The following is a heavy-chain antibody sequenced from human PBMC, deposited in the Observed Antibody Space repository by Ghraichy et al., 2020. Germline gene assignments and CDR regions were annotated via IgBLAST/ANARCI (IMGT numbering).Heavy chain of an antibody. Sequence: ASVKVSCKASRSTFTAYYMNWVRQAPGQGLEWMGRINPNTGGTNYAQKFQGRVTMTRDTSIDTAYMELSRVRSDDTAVYYCARDFFSSITSPNYYYGMDLWGQGTTVTVSS. CDR3: ARDFFSSITSPNYYYGMDL. V-gene: IGHV1-2*06. J-gene: IGHJ6*02. CDR1: RSTFTAYY. D-gene: IGHD1-14*01. CDR2: INPNTGGT.